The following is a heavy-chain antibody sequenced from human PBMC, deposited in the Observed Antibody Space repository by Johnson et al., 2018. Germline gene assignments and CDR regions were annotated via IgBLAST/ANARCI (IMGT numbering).Heavy chain of an antibody. Sequence: VQLVQSGGGVVQPGRSLRLSCAASGFTFNSYWFHWVRQAPGAGLVWVSRINSDGRGTIYADSVKGRFTISRDNAKNTLYLQLNSLIAEDTAVYYCARGGWDHGFDMWCQGTMVTVSS. D-gene: IGHD1-26*01. CDR1: GFTFNSYW. J-gene: IGHJ3*02. CDR3: ARGGWDHGFDM. V-gene: IGHV3-74*02. CDR2: INSDGRGT.